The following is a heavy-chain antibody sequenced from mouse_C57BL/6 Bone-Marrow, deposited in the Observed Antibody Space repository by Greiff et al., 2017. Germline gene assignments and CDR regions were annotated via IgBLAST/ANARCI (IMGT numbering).Heavy chain of an antibody. J-gene: IGHJ3*01. CDR3: SMVWPGFAY. V-gene: IGHV1-59*01. Sequence: VQLQQPGAELVRPGTSVKLSCKASVYTFTSYWMHWVKQRPGQGLAWIGVIDPSDSSTNYNQKFKGKATLTVDTSSSTAYMKLSSLTSEDSAFYYWSMVWPGFAYWCQGTLVTVSA. CDR2: IDPSDSST. CDR1: VYTFTSYW.